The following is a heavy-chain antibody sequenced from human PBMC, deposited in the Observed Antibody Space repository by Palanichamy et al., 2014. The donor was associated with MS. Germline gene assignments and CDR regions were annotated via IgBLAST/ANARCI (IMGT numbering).Heavy chain of an antibody. D-gene: IGHD5-18*01. J-gene: IGHJ4*02. CDR3: IRDNYGYDF. CDR1: GSTFSHFW. V-gene: IGHV3-74*01. Sequence: CAASGSTFSHFWMHWVRQAPGKGLVWVSRIDSGGINTDYADSVKGRFTVSRDNAKNTLYLQMNSLRAEDTAVYYCIRDNYGYDFWGQGTLVTVSS. CDR2: IDSGGINT.